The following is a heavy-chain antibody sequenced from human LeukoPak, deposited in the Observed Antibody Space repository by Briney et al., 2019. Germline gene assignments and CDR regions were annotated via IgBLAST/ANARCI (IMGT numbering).Heavy chain of an antibody. V-gene: IGHV3-23*01. J-gene: IGHJ3*01. CDR3: AKSRVAAAATADAFDL. Sequence: GGSLRLSCAASGFTFSYYAMSWVRQAPGKGLEWVSAIRGSGGSTSYADSVKGRFTISRDNSNNALFLQMISLRAEDTAVYYCAKSRVAAAATADAFDLWGQGTMVTVSS. CDR1: GFTFSYYA. D-gene: IGHD6-13*01. CDR2: IRGSGGST.